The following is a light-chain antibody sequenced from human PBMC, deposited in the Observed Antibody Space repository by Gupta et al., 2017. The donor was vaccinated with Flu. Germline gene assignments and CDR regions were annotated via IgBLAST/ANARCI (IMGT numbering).Light chain of an antibody. Sequence: QSALTQPPSASGSPGQSVTISCSGTSSDVGAYKYVSWYQQYPGKAPKLILSEVSKRPSGVPDRFSGSKSGNTASLTXSXPQPEDXADYYCSSYAGNFKLVFGGGTKVTVL. J-gene: IGLJ3*02. CDR2: EVS. CDR3: SSYAGNFKLV. CDR1: SSDVGAYKY. V-gene: IGLV2-8*01.